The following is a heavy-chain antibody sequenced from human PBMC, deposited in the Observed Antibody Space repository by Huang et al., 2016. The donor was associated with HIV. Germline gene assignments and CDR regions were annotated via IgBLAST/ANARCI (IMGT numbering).Heavy chain of an antibody. J-gene: IGHJ5*02. CDR3: ARGTGSSWYIGWFDP. CDR1: GYTFTGYY. Sequence: QVQLVQSGAEVKKPGASVKVSCKASGYTFTGYYMHWVRQAPGQGLEWMGGINPTRGGTNYAQKFQGRVTMTRDTSISTAYMELSRLSSDDTAVYYCARGTGSSWYIGWFDPWGQGTLVTVSS. CDR2: INPTRGGT. V-gene: IGHV1-2*02. D-gene: IGHD6-13*01.